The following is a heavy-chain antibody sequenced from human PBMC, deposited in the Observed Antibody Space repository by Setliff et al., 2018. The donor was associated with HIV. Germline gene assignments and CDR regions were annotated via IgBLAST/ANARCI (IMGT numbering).Heavy chain of an antibody. Sequence: SETLSLTCTVSGGSINSNTYFWGWIRQPPGKGLEWIGSIYYSGNTYYSPSLKSRVTISVDTSKNQFSLKLSSVTAADTAVYYCARFVFGSGYYFDYWGQGTLVTVSS. D-gene: IGHD3-22*01. V-gene: IGHV4-39*07. CDR1: GGSINSNTYF. J-gene: IGHJ4*02. CDR2: IYYSGNT. CDR3: ARFVFGSGYYFDY.